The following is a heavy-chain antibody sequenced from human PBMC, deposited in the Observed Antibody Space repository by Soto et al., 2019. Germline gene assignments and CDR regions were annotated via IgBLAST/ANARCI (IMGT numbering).Heavy chain of an antibody. CDR3: ATLSYSSSWYWFDP. CDR1: GDSISRGAYY. Sequence: PSETLSLTCTVSGDSISRGAYYWTWIRQHPGTGLEWIGYISYSGSTYYNPSLKSRVTISVDTPKNQFSLILNSVTAADTAVYYCATLSYSSSWYWFDPWGQGTLVTVSS. J-gene: IGHJ5*02. D-gene: IGHD6-13*01. CDR2: ISYSGST. V-gene: IGHV4-31*03.